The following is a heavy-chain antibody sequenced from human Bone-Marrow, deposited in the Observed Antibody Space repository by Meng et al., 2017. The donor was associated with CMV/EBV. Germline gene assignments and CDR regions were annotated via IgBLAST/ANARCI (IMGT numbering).Heavy chain of an antibody. D-gene: IGHD2-8*01. CDR3: ARGRVYSA. V-gene: IGHV3-53*01. Sequence: GESLKISCAASGFTVSSNYMSWVRQAPGKGLEWVSVIYSGGSTYYADSVKGRFTISRDNSKNTLYLQMNSLRAEDTAVYYCARGRVYSAWGQGTLVTVSS. CDR2: IYSGGST. J-gene: IGHJ5*02. CDR1: GFTVSSNY.